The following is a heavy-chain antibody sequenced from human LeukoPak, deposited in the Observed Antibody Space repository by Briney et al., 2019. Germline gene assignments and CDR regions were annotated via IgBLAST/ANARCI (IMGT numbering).Heavy chain of an antibody. J-gene: IGHJ4*02. Sequence: GGSLRLSCAASGFTFSSYVMSWVRQAPGKGLEWVSGISGSGGSTYYADSVKGRFTISRDNSKRMLYLQMNSLRAEDTATYYCAARPTSEAVAPSDFWGQGTLVTVSP. CDR2: ISGSGGST. D-gene: IGHD6-19*01. CDR1: GFTFSSYV. V-gene: IGHV3-23*01. CDR3: AARPTSEAVAPSDF.